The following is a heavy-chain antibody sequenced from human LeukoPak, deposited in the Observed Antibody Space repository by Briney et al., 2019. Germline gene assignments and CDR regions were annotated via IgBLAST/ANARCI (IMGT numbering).Heavy chain of an antibody. D-gene: IGHD3-10*01. CDR2: IYPGDSDT. J-gene: IGHJ4*02. CDR3: PSSYYYGSGSYYPPPPFDY. V-gene: IGHV5-51*03. Sequence: GESLKFSGKGFGYSFTSYWIGWVRQMPGKGLKWMGIIYPGDSDTRYSPSFQGQVTISADKSISTAYLQWSSLKASDTAMYYCPSSYYYGSGSYYPPPPFDYWGQGTLVTVSS. CDR1: GYSFTSYW.